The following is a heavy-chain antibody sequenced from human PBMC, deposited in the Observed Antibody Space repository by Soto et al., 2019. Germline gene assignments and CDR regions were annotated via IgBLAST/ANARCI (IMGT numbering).Heavy chain of an antibody. V-gene: IGHV3-21*01. Sequence: GSLRLSCAASGFTFSSYSMNWVRQAPGKGLEWVSSISSSSSYIYYADSVKGRFTISRDNAKNSLYLQMNSLRAEDTAVYYCARERINFGVKYGMDVWGQGTTVTVSS. J-gene: IGHJ6*02. CDR1: GFTFSSYS. CDR3: ARERINFGVKYGMDV. CDR2: ISSSSSYI. D-gene: IGHD1-1*01.